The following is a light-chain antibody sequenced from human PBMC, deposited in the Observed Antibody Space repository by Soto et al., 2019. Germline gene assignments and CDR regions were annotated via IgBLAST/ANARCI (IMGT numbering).Light chain of an antibody. CDR2: RNN. Sequence: QSVLTQPPSASGTPGQRVTISCSGSSSNIGSNYVYWYQQLPGTAPKLLIYRNNQRPSEVPDRFSGSKSGTSASLAISGLRSEYEADYYCAAWDDSLSGLVFGGGTKLT. CDR3: AAWDDSLSGLV. V-gene: IGLV1-47*01. CDR1: SSNIGSNY. J-gene: IGLJ2*01.